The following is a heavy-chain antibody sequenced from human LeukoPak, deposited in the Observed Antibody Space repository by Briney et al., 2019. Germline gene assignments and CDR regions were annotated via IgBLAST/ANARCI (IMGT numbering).Heavy chain of an antibody. V-gene: IGHV4-30-4*01. D-gene: IGHD3-9*01. CDR2: IYYSGST. CDR3: ARVNDILTGYHKSFDY. Sequence: SETLSLTCTVSGGSISSGDYYWSWIRQPPGKGLEWIGYIYYSGSTYYNPSLKSRVTISVDTSKNQFSLKLSSVTAADTAVYYCARVNDILTGYHKSFDYWGQGTLVTVSS. J-gene: IGHJ4*02. CDR1: GGSISSGDYY.